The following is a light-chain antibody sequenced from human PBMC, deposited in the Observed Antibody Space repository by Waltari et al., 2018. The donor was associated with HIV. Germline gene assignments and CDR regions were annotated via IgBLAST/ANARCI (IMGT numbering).Light chain of an antibody. CDR3: QKYNSAPLT. J-gene: IGKJ4*01. Sequence: DIQMTQSPSSLSASVGDRVTLTCRASQIITSHLNWYQQRPGKVPKLLIYAASTLQSGVPSRFSGSESGTDFTLTISGLQPEDVASYYCQKYNSAPLTFGGGTKVEIK. V-gene: IGKV1-27*01. CDR1: QIITSH. CDR2: AAS.